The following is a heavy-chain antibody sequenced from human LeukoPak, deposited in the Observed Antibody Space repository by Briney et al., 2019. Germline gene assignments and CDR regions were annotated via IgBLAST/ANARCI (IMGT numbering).Heavy chain of an antibody. CDR3: ARGEPPTGQLLDY. CDR1: GYTFTGYY. V-gene: IGHV1-2*02. Sequence: ASVKVPCKASGYTFTGYYMHWVRQAPGQGLEWMGWINPNSGGTNYAQKFQGRVTMTRDTCSSTAYMERSRLRSDDTAVYYCARGEPPTGQLLDYWGQGTLVTVSS. D-gene: IGHD1-1*01. J-gene: IGHJ4*02. CDR2: INPNSGGT.